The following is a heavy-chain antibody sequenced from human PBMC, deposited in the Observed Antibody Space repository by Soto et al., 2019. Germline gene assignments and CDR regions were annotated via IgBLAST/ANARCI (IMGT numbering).Heavy chain of an antibody. D-gene: IGHD3-3*01. CDR2: INHSGST. Sequence: SGTPSLTFAVYGGSFSGYYWSWFRQPPGKGLEWIGEINHSGSTNYHPSLKSRVTISVDTPKHQFSLKLSSVTAADTAVYYCARGRYDFWSGYYYYYYGMDVWGQGTTFT. V-gene: IGHV4-34*01. CDR3: ARGRYDFWSGYYYYYYGMDV. CDR1: GGSFSGYY. J-gene: IGHJ6*02.